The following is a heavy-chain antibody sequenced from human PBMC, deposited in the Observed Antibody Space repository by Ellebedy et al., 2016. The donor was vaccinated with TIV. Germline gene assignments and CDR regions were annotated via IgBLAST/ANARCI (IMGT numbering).Heavy chain of an antibody. CDR2: IRSKAYGGTT. Sequence: GGSLRLSCTASGFTFGDYAMSWFRQAPGKGLEWVGFIRSKAYGGTTEYAASVKGRFTISRDDSKSIAYLQMTSLKTEDTAVYYCTRRGYDFWSGYYFDYWGQGTLVTVSS. CDR3: TRRGYDFWSGYYFDY. D-gene: IGHD3-3*01. CDR1: GFTFGDYA. V-gene: IGHV3-49*03. J-gene: IGHJ4*02.